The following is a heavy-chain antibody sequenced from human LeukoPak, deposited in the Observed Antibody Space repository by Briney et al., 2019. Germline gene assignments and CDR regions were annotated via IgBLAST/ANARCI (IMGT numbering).Heavy chain of an antibody. CDR2: ISHDGSNQ. Sequence: GGTLRLSCAASGFTFSGYAMHWVRQAPGKGLEWVAIISHDGSNQHYADSVKGRFTISRDISKNALYLQMNSLRAEDTAVYYCAELGITMIGGVWGKGTTVTISS. V-gene: IGHV3-30*04. CDR3: AELGITMIGGV. J-gene: IGHJ6*04. CDR1: GFTFSGYA. D-gene: IGHD3-10*02.